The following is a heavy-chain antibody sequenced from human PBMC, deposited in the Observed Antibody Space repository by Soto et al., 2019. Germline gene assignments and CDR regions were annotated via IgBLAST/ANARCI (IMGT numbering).Heavy chain of an antibody. CDR2: ISGSGDST. V-gene: IGHV3-23*01. CDR1: GFTFSSYA. CDR3: AKDPGDKSTHAYHFDY. D-gene: IGHD2-2*01. Sequence: EVQLLESGGGLVQPGGSLRLSCAASGFTFSSYAMSWVRQSPGKGLEWVSAISGSGDSTYYADSVKGRFTISRDNSKNTLNLQMNSLRAEDTAVYYCAKDPGDKSTHAYHFDYWGQGSQVTVSS. J-gene: IGHJ4*02.